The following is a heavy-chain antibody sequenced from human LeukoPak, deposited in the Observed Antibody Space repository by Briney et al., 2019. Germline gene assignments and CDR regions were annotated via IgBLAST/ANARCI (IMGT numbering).Heavy chain of an antibody. CDR3: AKDCYYDSSGYSVFDY. CDR2: ISGSGGST. J-gene: IGHJ4*02. V-gene: IGHV3-23*01. CDR1: GFTFSSYA. Sequence: GGSLRLSCAAYGFTFSSYAMSWVRQAPGKGLEWVSSISGSGGSTYYADSVKGRFTLSRDNSKNTLYLQMNSLRAEDTAVYYYAKDCYYDSSGYSVFDYWGRGTVATVSS. D-gene: IGHD3-22*01.